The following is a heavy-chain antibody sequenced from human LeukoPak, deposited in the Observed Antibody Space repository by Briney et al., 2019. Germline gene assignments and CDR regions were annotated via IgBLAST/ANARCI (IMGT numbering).Heavy chain of an antibody. J-gene: IGHJ5*02. CDR1: GFVFTSYG. Sequence: ASVNVSCKASGFVFTSYGFTWVRQAPGQGLEWMGWISANDGKTHYSEKHQGRVTMSTDTVTSTAYMELRSLRSDDTAVYYCARESEDIVVVPAASAFDPWGQGTLVTVSS. D-gene: IGHD2-2*01. CDR3: ARESEDIVVVPAASAFDP. CDR2: ISANDGKT. V-gene: IGHV1-18*01.